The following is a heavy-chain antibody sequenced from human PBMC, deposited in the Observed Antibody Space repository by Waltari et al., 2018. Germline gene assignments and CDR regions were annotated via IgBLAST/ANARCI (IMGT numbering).Heavy chain of an antibody. CDR3: ARELNVRWSDAFDI. J-gene: IGHJ3*02. V-gene: IGHV4-59*01. Sequence: QVQLQESGPGLVKPSETLSLTCTVSGGSISSYYWSWITQPPGKGLEWIGYIYYSGSTNYNPSLKSRVTISVDTSKNQFSLKLSSVTAADTAVYYCARELNVRWSDAFDIWGQGTMVTVSS. D-gene: IGHD4-17*01. CDR2: IYYSGST. CDR1: GGSISSYY.